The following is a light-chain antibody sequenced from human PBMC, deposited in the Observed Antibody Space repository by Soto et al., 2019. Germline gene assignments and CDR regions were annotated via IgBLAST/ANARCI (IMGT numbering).Light chain of an antibody. CDR3: QQSYSNPIT. J-gene: IGKJ5*01. CDR2: TAS. CDR1: QSISSN. V-gene: IGKV1-39*01. Sequence: DIQLTQSPSSLSASVGDRVTITCRASQSISSNLIWYQQKPGEAPKPLIYTASSLQSGVPSRFSGSGSGTDFTLTISSLQPEDFATYYCQQSYSNPITFGQGTRLEIK.